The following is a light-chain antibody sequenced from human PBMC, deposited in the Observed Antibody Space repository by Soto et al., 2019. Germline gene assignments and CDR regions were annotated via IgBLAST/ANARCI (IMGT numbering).Light chain of an antibody. V-gene: IGKV3-20*01. Sequence: EIVLTQSPGTLSLSPGERATLSCRANESVSSSQLVWYQQKLGQAPRLLIYGASSRATGTPVRFSGSGSGTDFTLTISRLEPEDFAVYYCQQYGTSRPTFGGGTKVEIK. CDR1: ESVSSSQ. CDR3: QQYGTSRPT. CDR2: GAS. J-gene: IGKJ4*01.